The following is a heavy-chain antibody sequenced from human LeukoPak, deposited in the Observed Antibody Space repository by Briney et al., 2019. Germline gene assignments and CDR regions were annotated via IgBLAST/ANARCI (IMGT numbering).Heavy chain of an antibody. Sequence: SETLSLTCTVSGGSISSSSYYWGWIRQPPGKGLEWIGSIYYSGSTYYNPSLKSRVTISVDTSKNQFSLKLSSVTAADTAVYYCAIPLGDFWSGYSYFDYWGQGTLVTVSS. CDR1: GGSISSSSYY. CDR3: AIPLGDFWSGYSYFDY. V-gene: IGHV4-39*01. D-gene: IGHD3-3*01. CDR2: IYYSGST. J-gene: IGHJ4*02.